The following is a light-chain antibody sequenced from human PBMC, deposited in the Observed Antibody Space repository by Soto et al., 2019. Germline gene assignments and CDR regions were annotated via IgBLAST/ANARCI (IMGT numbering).Light chain of an antibody. Sequence: DIQMPQSNSPLSGYLGARFTITCLASQTISSWLAWDQQKPGKAPKLLIYKASTLKSGVPSRFSGSGSGTEFTLTISSLQPDDFATYYCQHDNSYSEAFGQGTKVDIK. V-gene: IGKV1-5*03. CDR3: QHDNSYSEA. CDR2: KAS. CDR1: QTISSW. J-gene: IGKJ1*01.